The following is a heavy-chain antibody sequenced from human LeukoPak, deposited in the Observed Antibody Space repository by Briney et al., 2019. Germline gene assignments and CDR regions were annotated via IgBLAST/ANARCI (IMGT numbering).Heavy chain of an antibody. J-gene: IGHJ3*02. CDR1: GFTFSSYA. CDR2: ISGSGGST. V-gene: IGHV3-23*01. Sequence: GGSLRLSCAASGFTFSSYAMNWVRQAPGKGLEWVSGISGSGGSTYYANSVEGRFTISKDNSNNTLYLDLNSLRADDTALYYCAISRGGDYIYDAFDIRGQGTVVTVSS. CDR3: AISRGGDYIYDAFDI. D-gene: IGHD3-16*01.